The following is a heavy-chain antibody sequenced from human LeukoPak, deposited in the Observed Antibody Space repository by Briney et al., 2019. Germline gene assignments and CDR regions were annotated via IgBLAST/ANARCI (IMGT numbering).Heavy chain of an antibody. J-gene: IGHJ4*02. D-gene: IGHD1-26*01. CDR1: GFTFSSYG. CDR3: ARDLLGWELHYFDY. V-gene: IGHV3-48*04. Sequence: GGSLRLSCAASGFTFSSYGMTWVRQAPGKGLEWVSYISSSSSTIYYADSVKGRFSISRDNAKNSLYLQMNSLRAEDTAVYYCARDLLGWELHYFDYWGQGTLVTVSS. CDR2: ISSSSSTI.